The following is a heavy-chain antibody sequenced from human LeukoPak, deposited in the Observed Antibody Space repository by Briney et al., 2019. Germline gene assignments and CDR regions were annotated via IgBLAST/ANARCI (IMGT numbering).Heavy chain of an antibody. D-gene: IGHD2-2*02. Sequence: SVKVSCTASGGTFSSYAISWVRQAPGQGLEWMGRIIPILGIANYAQKFQGRVTITADKSTSTAYMELSSLRSEDTAVYYCARDVLGVPAAIGDWYFDLWGRGTLVTVSS. J-gene: IGHJ2*01. V-gene: IGHV1-69*10. CDR1: GGTFSSYA. CDR3: ARDVLGVPAAIGDWYFDL. CDR2: IIPILGIA.